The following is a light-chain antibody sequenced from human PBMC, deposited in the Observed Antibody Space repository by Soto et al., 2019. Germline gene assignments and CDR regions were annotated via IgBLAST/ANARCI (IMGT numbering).Light chain of an antibody. CDR2: YDN. CDR1: SSNIGGNS. J-gene: IGLJ1*01. CDR3: GSWDSRLSAYD. V-gene: IGLV1-51*01. Sequence: QSVLTQPPSVSPAPGQKVTISCSGSSSNIGGNSVSWYQQLPGTAPKRLIYYDNKRPSGIPDRFSGSKSVTSATPAITGFQTGEEVDYYCGSWDSRLSAYDFGGETKVTAL.